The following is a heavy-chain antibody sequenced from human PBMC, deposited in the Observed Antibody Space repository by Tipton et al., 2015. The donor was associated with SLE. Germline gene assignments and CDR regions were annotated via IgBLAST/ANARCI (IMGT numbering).Heavy chain of an antibody. V-gene: IGHV4-39*01. CDR3: ARQVTNRWHVVWFDP. J-gene: IGHJ5*02. CDR2: IYYSGST. CDR1: GGSVSNPSYY. Sequence: TLSLTCSVSGGSVSNPSYYCGWIRQPPGKGLEWIGSIYYSGSTYYNPSLKSRVTISVDTSKNQFSLKLSSVTAAETAVYYCARQVTNRWHVVWFDPWGQGTLVTVSS. D-gene: IGHD2-15*01.